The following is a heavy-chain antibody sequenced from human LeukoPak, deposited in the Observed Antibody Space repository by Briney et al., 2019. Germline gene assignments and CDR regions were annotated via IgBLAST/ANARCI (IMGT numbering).Heavy chain of an antibody. CDR1: GGSISSGGYY. CDR2: IYFSVST. D-gene: IGHD3-10*01. CDR3: ARGGPPGSYYYYGMDV. V-gene: IGHV4-31*03. J-gene: IGHJ6*02. Sequence: ASQSLSLSCTVSGGSISSGGYYWSWIRQHPGKGLEWTGYIYFSVSTYYNPSLKSRVTISVDTTKNQFSLKLSSVTAADTAVYYCARGGPPGSYYYYGMDVWGQGTTVTVSS.